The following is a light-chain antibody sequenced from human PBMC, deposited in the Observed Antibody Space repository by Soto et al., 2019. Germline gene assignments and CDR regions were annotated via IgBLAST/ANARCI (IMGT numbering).Light chain of an antibody. V-gene: IGKV3-11*01. CDR3: QQRSNWPPIT. Sequence: EMLLTQSPATLSLSPGERASLSCRASQSVSSYLAWYQQKPGQAPRLLIYDASNRATGIPARFSGSGSGTDFTLTISSLEPEDFAVYYCQQRSNWPPITFAQGTRLEIK. CDR2: DAS. J-gene: IGKJ5*01. CDR1: QSVSSY.